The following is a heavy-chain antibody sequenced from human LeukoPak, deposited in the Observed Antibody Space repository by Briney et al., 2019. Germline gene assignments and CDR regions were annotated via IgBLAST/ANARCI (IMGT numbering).Heavy chain of an antibody. D-gene: IGHD3-22*01. Sequence: SETLSLTCTVSGGSISSYYWGWIRQPPGKGLEWIGSIYYSGSTYYNPSLKSRVTISVDTSKNQFSLKLSSVTAADTAVYYCARLIVVVIEATHWFDPWGQGTLVTVSS. CDR2: IYYSGST. CDR1: GGSISSYY. CDR3: ARLIVVVIEATHWFDP. V-gene: IGHV4-39*01. J-gene: IGHJ5*02.